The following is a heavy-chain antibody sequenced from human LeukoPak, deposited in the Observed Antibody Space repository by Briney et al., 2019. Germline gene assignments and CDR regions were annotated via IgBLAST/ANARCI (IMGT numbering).Heavy chain of an antibody. D-gene: IGHD3-22*01. CDR1: GFTFSSYG. Sequence: PGRSLRLSCAASGFTFSSYGMHWVRQAPGKGLEWVAVISYDGSNKYYADSVKGRFTITRDNSKNTLYLQMNSLRAEDTAVYYCARDSDYYDSSGYFDYWGQGTLVTVSS. J-gene: IGHJ4*02. V-gene: IGHV3-30*03. CDR2: ISYDGSNK. CDR3: ARDSDYYDSSGYFDY.